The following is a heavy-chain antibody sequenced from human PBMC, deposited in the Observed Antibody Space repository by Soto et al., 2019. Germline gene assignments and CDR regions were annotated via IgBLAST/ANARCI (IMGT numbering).Heavy chain of an antibody. CDR1: GGSISSSSYY. D-gene: IGHD3-3*01. CDR3: ARHEGTYDFWSGYYIQPPLDY. V-gene: IGHV4-39*01. J-gene: IGHJ4*02. CDR2: IYYSGST. Sequence: PSETLSLTCTVSGGSISSSSYYWGWIRQPPGKGLEWIGSIYYSGSTYYNPSLKSRVTISVDTSKNQFSLKLSSVTAADTAVYYCARHEGTYDFWSGYYIQPPLDYWGQGTLVTVSS.